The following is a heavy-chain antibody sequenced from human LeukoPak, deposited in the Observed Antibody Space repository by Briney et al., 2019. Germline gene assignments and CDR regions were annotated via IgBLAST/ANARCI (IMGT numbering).Heavy chain of an antibody. CDR1: GFTFSNYW. V-gene: IGHV3-74*01. CDR3: AKASTPYYYDSSGYYCDY. D-gene: IGHD3-22*01. CDR2: INSDGRST. J-gene: IGHJ4*02. Sequence: GGSLRLSCAASGFTFSNYWMHWVRQAPGKGLVWVSRINSDGRSTKYADSVKGRFAISRDNSKNTLYLQMNSLRAEDTAVYYCAKASTPYYYDSSGYYCDYWGQGTLVTVSS.